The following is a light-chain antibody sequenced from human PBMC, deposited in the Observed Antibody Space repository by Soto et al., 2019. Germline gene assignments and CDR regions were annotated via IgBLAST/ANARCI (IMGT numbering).Light chain of an antibody. Sequence: ESVLTPSPGTLAFAPGERGTLWVMASQRVGSNYLAWYQQNPGQPPRLLIYGASARATGIADRFSGSGSGTDFTLTISRLEPEDFAVYYCQQYGSSRWTFGQGTKVDIK. CDR1: QRVGSNY. J-gene: IGKJ1*01. CDR3: QQYGSSRWT. V-gene: IGKV3-20*01. CDR2: GAS.